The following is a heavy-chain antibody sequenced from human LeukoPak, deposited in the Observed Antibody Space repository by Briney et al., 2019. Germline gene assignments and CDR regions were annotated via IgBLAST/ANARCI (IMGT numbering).Heavy chain of an antibody. CDR3: ARSRARSYYNNRGGFDD. CDR1: GGSINSGGFY. CDR2: IYYSGTI. J-gene: IGHJ4*02. Sequence: SETLSLTCTVSGGSINSGGFYWSWIRQHPGKGLEWIGYIYYSGTIYYNSSLKSRVSISIDSSDNQFSLKLRSVTAADTAAYYCARSRARSYYNNRGGFDDWGQGILVTVSS. D-gene: IGHD3-22*01. V-gene: IGHV4-31*03.